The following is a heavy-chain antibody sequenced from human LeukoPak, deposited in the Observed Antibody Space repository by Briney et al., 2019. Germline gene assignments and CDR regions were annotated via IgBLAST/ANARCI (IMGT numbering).Heavy chain of an antibody. J-gene: IGHJ5*02. D-gene: IGHD3-10*01. CDR2: IYYSGST. Sequence: PSQTLSLTCTVSGGSISSGGYYWSWIRQHPGKGLEWIGYIYYSGSTYYNPSLKSRVTISVDTSKNQFSLKLSSVTAADTAVYYCARAFRSSGSHSGLPEFDPWGQGTLVPVSS. V-gene: IGHV4-31*03. CDR1: GGSISSGGYY. CDR3: ARAFRSSGSHSGLPEFDP.